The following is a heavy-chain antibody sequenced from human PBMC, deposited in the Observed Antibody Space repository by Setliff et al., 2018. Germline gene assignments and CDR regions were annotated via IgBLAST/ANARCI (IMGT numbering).Heavy chain of an antibody. D-gene: IGHD3-22*01. V-gene: IGHV4-39*01. CDR2: VSYSGST. Sequence: ETLSLTCTVSGGSISSGTYSWAWIRQPPGKGLEWIGSVSYSGSTYYNPSLNSRVTISVDTSNNQFSLKLSSVTAADTAVYYCATYMYRSGYYGQGYYYYMAIWGKGNPGHRLL. CDR3: ATYMYRSGYYGQGYYYYMAI. CDR1: GGSISSGTYS. J-gene: IGHJ6*03.